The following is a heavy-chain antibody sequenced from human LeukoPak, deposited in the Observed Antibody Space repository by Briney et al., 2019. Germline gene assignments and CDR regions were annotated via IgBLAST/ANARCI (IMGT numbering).Heavy chain of an antibody. D-gene: IGHD3-3*01. J-gene: IGHJ4*02. V-gene: IGHV3-23*01. CDR2: ISGSGGST. Sequence: GGSLRLPCAASGFTFSSYAMSWVRQAPGKGLEWVSAISGSGGSTYYADSVKGRFTISRDNSKNTLYLQMNSLRAEDTAVYYCAKDRTNYDFWSSPFDYWGQGTLVTVSS. CDR1: GFTFSSYA. CDR3: AKDRTNYDFWSSPFDY.